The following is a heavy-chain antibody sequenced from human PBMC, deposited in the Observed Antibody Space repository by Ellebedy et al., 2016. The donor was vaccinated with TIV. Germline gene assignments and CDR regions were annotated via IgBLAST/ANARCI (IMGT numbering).Heavy chain of an antibody. D-gene: IGHD6-13*01. Sequence: GESLKISCKASGYSFTKYWIGWVRQMPGKGLEWMAIIYPGDSDTRYSPSFQGQVTISADKSISTAYLQWSSLKASDTAIYYCAREEESGSSWFAYWGRGTLVTVSS. CDR1: GYSFTKYW. J-gene: IGHJ4*02. CDR2: IYPGDSDT. V-gene: IGHV5-51*01. CDR3: AREEESGSSWFAY.